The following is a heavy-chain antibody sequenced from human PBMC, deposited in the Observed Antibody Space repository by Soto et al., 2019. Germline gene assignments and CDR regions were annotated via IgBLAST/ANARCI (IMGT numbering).Heavy chain of an antibody. D-gene: IGHD2-21*01. CDR1: GFTFSNYG. V-gene: IGHV3-23*01. CDR2: ISGSGGRT. Sequence: EVQLLESGGGLIRPGGSLRLSCEASGFTFSNYGMTWVRLAPGKGLEWVSTISGSGGRTFYADPVKGRFTISRDNPKNTLYLQMNSLRAEDTAVYYCAKEMIASTLADFFDYWGQGTLVTVSS. J-gene: IGHJ4*02. CDR3: AKEMIASTLADFFDY.